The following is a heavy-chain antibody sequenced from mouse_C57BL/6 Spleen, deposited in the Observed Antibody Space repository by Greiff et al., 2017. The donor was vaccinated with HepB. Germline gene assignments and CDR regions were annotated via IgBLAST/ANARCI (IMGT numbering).Heavy chain of an antibody. J-gene: IGHJ3*01. D-gene: IGHD2-4*01. CDR3: TVYDYDGGFAY. CDR2: IDPEDGDT. V-gene: IGHV14-1*01. Sequence: EVQLQQSGAELVRPGASVKLSCTASGFNIKDYYMHWVKQRPEQGLEWIGRIDPEDGDTEYAPKFQGKATMTADTSSNTAYLQLSSLTSEDTAVYCCTVYDYDGGFAYWGQGTLVTVSA. CDR1: GFNIKDYY.